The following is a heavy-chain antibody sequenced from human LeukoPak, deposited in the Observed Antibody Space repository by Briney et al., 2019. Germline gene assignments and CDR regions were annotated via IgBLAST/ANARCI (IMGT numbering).Heavy chain of an antibody. V-gene: IGHV3-53*01. CDR2: IYSGGST. CDR3: ARAQIDSSGYWSFDY. D-gene: IGHD3-22*01. CDR1: GFTVSSNY. Sequence: GGSRRLSCAASGFTVSSNYMSWVRQAPGKGLEWVSVIYSGGSTYYADSVKGRFTISRDNSKNTLYLQMNSLRAEDTAVYYCARAQIDSSGYWSFDYWGQGTLVTASS. J-gene: IGHJ4*02.